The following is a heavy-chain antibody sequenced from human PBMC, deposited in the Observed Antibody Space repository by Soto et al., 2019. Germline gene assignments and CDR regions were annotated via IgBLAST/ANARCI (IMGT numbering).Heavy chain of an antibody. Sequence: VGSLRLSCASSVFTFSSYWMHWVRQSPGKWLVWVSRINSDGSSTSYADSVKGRFTISRDNAKNTLYLQMNSLRAEDTAVYYCARANYYDSSGFLEYWGQGTLVIVSS. CDR1: VFTFSSYW. J-gene: IGHJ4*02. CDR3: ARANYYDSSGFLEY. CDR2: INSDGSST. V-gene: IGHV3-74*01. D-gene: IGHD3-22*01.